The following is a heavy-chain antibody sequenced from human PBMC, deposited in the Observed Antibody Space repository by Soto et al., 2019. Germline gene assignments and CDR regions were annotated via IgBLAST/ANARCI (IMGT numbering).Heavy chain of an antibody. CDR1: GFTLSNYW. J-gene: IGHJ4*02. Sequence: EVQLVESGGVSVQPGGSLSLSCTASGFTLSNYWMHWVRQAPGKGLVWVSRINTDGSTTTYADSVKGRFTISRDNAKNTLYRQMNSLRDEDTAVYYCVRIRRGDGYTFGYWGQGTLVTVSS. D-gene: IGHD5-12*01. CDR2: INTDGSTT. CDR3: VRIRRGDGYTFGY. V-gene: IGHV3-74*01.